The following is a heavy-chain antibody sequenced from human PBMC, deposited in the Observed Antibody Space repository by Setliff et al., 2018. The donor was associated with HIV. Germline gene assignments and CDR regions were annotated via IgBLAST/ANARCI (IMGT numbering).Heavy chain of an antibody. CDR1: GLIFSTYT. D-gene: IGHD3-22*01. J-gene: IGHJ4*02. Sequence: PGGSLRLSCAASGLIFSTYTMNWVRQAPGKGLEWVSYISSSSSYIYYADSVKGRFSISRDNAKNSLYLQMNSLRAEDTAVYYCAKGTYSYDSSGPDYWGQGTLVTVSS. CDR2: ISSSSSYI. CDR3: AKGTYSYDSSGPDY. V-gene: IGHV3-21*05.